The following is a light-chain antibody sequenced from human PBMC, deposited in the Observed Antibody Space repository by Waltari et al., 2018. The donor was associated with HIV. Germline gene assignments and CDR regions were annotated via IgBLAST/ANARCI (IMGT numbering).Light chain of an antibody. CDR3: QQYGSSPLT. V-gene: IGKV3-20*01. CDR2: GAS. J-gene: IGKJ4*01. Sequence: DIVLTQSPGTLSLSPGERATLSCRASQSVSSSYLAWDQQRPGPAPRLLIYGASSRATCIPDRFSGSGSGTDFTLTISRLETEDFAVYYCQQYGSSPLTFGGGTKVEIK. CDR1: QSVSSSY.